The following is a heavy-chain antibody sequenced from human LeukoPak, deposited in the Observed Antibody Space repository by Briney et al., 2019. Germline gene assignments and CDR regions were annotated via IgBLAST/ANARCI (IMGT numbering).Heavy chain of an antibody. Sequence: GGSLRLSCAASGFTFSSYWMSWVRQAPGKGLEWVANIKQDGSEKYYVDSVKGRFTISRDNAKNSLYLQMNSLRAEDTAVYYCARGGYYPEPGIDYWGQGTLVAVSS. V-gene: IGHV3-7*01. CDR1: GFTFSSYW. J-gene: IGHJ4*02. CDR3: ARGGYYPEPGIDY. D-gene: IGHD1-14*01. CDR2: IKQDGSEK.